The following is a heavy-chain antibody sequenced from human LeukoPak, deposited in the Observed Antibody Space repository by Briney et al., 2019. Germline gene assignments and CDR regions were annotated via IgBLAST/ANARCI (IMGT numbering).Heavy chain of an antibody. D-gene: IGHD3-10*01. CDR3: ARDSGRFDAFDI. J-gene: IGHJ3*02. CDR2: IYSDGRT. V-gene: IGHV3-53*01. Sequence: GGSLRLSCAVSGFSVTNNYMSWVRQAPGKGLEWVSVIYSDGRTYYADSVKGRFTISRDNSKNTLYLQMNSLRAEDTAVYYCARDSGRFDAFDIWGQGTMVTVSS. CDR1: GFSVTNNY.